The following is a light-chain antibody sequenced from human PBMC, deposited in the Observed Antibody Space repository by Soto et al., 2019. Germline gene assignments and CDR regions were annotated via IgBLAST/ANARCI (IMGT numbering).Light chain of an antibody. Sequence: DIQMTQSPSSLSASVGDRVTITCRASQDISNSLAWYQQKPGKVPKVLIYAASILQSGVPPRFSGSGSGTAFIFLISSRQPEDVATYYYQKYNRGHLTFGGGTKVEI. CDR3: QKYNRGHLT. J-gene: IGKJ4*01. CDR2: AAS. V-gene: IGKV1-27*01. CDR1: QDISNS.